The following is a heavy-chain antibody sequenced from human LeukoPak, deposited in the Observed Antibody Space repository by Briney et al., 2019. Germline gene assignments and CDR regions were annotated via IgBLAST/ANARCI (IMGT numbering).Heavy chain of an antibody. Sequence: SVKVSCKASGGTFSSYAISWVRQAPGQGLEWMGGIIPIFGTANYAQKFQGRVTMTEDTSTDTAYMELSSLRSEDTAVYYCATPGFFDYDSSGSQPFDYWGQGTLVTVSS. CDR1: GGTFSSYA. D-gene: IGHD3-22*01. V-gene: IGHV1-69*06. CDR2: IIPIFGTA. CDR3: ATPGFFDYDSSGSQPFDY. J-gene: IGHJ4*02.